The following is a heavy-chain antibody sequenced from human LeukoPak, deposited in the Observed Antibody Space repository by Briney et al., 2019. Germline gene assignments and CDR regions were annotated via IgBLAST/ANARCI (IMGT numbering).Heavy chain of an antibody. Sequence: GASVKVSCKASGYTFINYGISWVRQAPGQGLEWMGWISAYNGNTYYAQKFQGRVTMATDTPTNTAYMELRSLRSDDAAVYYCARDRYYFDSSDYYFFDYWGQGALVTVSS. V-gene: IGHV1-18*01. J-gene: IGHJ4*02. CDR2: ISAYNGNT. CDR1: GYTFINYG. D-gene: IGHD3-22*01. CDR3: ARDRYYFDSSDYYFFDY.